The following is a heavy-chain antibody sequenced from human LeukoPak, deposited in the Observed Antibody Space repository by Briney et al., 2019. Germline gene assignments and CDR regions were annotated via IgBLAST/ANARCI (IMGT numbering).Heavy chain of an antibody. J-gene: IGHJ6*02. CDR1: GYTFTSYG. D-gene: IGHD2-2*02. CDR3: ARKIPYQLLYDYYYYGMDV. CDR2: ISAYNGNT. Sequence: GASVKVSCKASGYTFTSYGISWVRQAPGQGLEWMGWISAYNGNTNYAQKLQGRVTMTTDTSTSTAYMELRSLRSDDTAVYYCARKIPYQLLYDYYYYGMDVWGQGTTVTVSS. V-gene: IGHV1-18*01.